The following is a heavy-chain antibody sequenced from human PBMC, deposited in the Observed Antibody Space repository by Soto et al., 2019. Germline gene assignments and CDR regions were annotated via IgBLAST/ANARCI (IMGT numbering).Heavy chain of an antibody. Sequence: PSETLSLTCTVSGGSISSSSYYWGWIRQPPGKGLEWIGSIYYSGSTYYNPSLKSRVTISVDTSKNQFSLKLSSVTAADTAVYYCARLAEDIVVVVAANDAFDIWGQGTMVTVSS. J-gene: IGHJ3*02. CDR1: GGSISSSSYY. CDR3: ARLAEDIVVVVAANDAFDI. CDR2: IYYSGST. V-gene: IGHV4-39*01. D-gene: IGHD2-15*01.